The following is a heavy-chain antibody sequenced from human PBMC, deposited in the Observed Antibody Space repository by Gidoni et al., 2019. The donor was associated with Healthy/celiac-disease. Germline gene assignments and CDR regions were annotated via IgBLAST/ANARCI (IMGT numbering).Heavy chain of an antibody. D-gene: IGHD3-16*02. CDR1: GGSFSGYY. J-gene: IGHJ4*02. CDR2: INHSGST. V-gene: IGHV4-34*01. CDR3: ARIKGLSGFDIDY. Sequence: QVQLQQWGAGLLKPSETLSLTCAVYGGSFSGYYWSWIRLRPGKGLEWIGEINHSGSTNYNPSLKSRVTISVDTSKNQFSLKLSSVTAADTAVYYCARIKGLSGFDIDYWGQGTLVTVSS.